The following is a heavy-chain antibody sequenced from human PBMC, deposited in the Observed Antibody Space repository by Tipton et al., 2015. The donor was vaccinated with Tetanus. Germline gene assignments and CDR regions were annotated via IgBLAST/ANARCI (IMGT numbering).Heavy chain of an antibody. J-gene: IGHJ4*02. Sequence: TLSLTCAVSGASVSSGSIGGVNYYWAWIRQPPGKGLEWVGNIYDSGSTQYSPSLKSRVTFSLDTSQTQFSLKLSSVTAADTAVYYCARDQARGARGWNYFDYWGQGSLVTVSS. CDR2: IYDSGST. V-gene: IGHV4-39*02. CDR1: GASVSSGSIGGVNYY. D-gene: IGHD1-26*01. CDR3: ARDQARGARGWNYFDY.